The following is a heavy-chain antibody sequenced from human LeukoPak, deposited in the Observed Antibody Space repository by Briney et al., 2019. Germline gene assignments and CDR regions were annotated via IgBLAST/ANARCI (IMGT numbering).Heavy chain of an antibody. D-gene: IGHD2-21*02. V-gene: IGHV1-18*01. CDR1: GYTFTSYG. Sequence: ASVKVSCKASGYTFTSYGISWVRQAPGQGLEWMGWISAYNGNTNYAQKLQGRVTMTTDTSTSTAYMELSSLRSEDTAVYYCARAYMTATRHFDSWGQGTLVTVSS. CDR3: ARAYMTATRHFDS. J-gene: IGHJ4*02. CDR2: ISAYNGNT.